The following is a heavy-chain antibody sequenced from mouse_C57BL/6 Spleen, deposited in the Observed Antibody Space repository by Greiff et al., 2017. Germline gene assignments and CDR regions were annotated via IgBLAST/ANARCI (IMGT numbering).Heavy chain of an antibody. CDR2: IDPETGGT. CDR1: GYTFTDYE. CDR3: TRWGNYLYYFDY. Sequence: QVHVKQSGAELVRPGASVTLSCKASGYTFTDYEMHWVKQTPVHGLEWIGAIDPETGGTAYNQKFKGKAILTADKSSSTAYMELRSLTSEDSAVYYCTRWGNYLYYFDYWGQGTTLTVSS. J-gene: IGHJ2*01. D-gene: IGHD2-1*01. V-gene: IGHV1-15*01.